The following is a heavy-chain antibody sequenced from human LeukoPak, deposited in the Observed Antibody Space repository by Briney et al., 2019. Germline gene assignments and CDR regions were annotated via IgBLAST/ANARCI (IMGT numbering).Heavy chain of an antibody. J-gene: IGHJ5*02. CDR1: EFSVGSNY. CDR3: TTFKGVYYDSSGYYL. Sequence: PGGSLRLSCAASEFSVGSNYMTWVRQAPGKGLEWVGRIKSKTDGGTTDYAAPVKGRFTISRDDSKNTLYLQMNSLKTEDTAVYYCTTFKGVYYDSSGYYLWGQGTLVTVSS. CDR2: IKSKTDGGTT. D-gene: IGHD3-22*01. V-gene: IGHV3-15*01.